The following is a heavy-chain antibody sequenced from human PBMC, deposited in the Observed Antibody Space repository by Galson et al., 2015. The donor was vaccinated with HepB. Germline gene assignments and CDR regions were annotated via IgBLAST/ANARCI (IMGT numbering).Heavy chain of an antibody. Sequence: SVKVSCKASGYTFTSYGISWVRQAPGQGLEWMGWISTYNGNTNYAQKLQGRVTMTTDPSTSTVYMELRSLRSDDTAVYYCARDRSWFSPDYCGMDVWGQGTTVTVSS. CDR2: ISTYNGNT. J-gene: IGHJ6*02. CDR3: ARDRSWFSPDYCGMDV. V-gene: IGHV1-18*04. D-gene: IGHD6-13*01. CDR1: GYTFTSYG.